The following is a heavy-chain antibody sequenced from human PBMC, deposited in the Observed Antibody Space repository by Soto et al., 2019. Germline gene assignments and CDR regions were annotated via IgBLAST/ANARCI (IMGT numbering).Heavy chain of an antibody. V-gene: IGHV3-30*18. Sequence: GGSLRLSCAASGFTFSSYGMHWVRQAPGKGLEWVAVISYDGSNKYYADSVKGRFTISRDNSKNTLYLQMNSLRAEDTAVYYCAKDQSGYDSSGSHYSPEAFDIWGQGTMVTVSS. J-gene: IGHJ3*02. D-gene: IGHD3-22*01. CDR3: AKDQSGYDSSGSHYSPEAFDI. CDR1: GFTFSSYG. CDR2: ISYDGSNK.